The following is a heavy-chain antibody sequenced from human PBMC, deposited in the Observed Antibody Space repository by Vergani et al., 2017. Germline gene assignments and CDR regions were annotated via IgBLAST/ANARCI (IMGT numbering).Heavy chain of an antibody. CDR1: GFTFSSYA. Sequence: EVQLVESGGGLVQPGGSLRLSCAASGFTFSSYAMNWVRQAPGKGLEWVSYISSSGSYTNYADSVKGRFTISRDNAKNSLYLQMNSLRAEDTAVYYCACTVGIQLGLRIDYWGQGTLVTVSS. J-gene: IGHJ4*02. CDR3: ACTVGIQLGLRIDY. D-gene: IGHD5-18*01. V-gene: IGHV3-48*03. CDR2: ISSSGSYT.